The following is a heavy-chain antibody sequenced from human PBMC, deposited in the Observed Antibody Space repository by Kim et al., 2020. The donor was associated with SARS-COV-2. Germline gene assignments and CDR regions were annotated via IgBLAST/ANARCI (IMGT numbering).Heavy chain of an antibody. J-gene: IGHJ6*02. V-gene: IGHV4-59*01. CDR3: ARDRGGGQDYYYGMDV. D-gene: IGHD3-10*01. CDR1: GGSISSYY. Sequence: SETLSLTCTVSGGSISSYYWSWIRQPPGKGLEWIGYIYYSGSTNYNPSLKSRVTISVDTSKNQFSLKLSSVTAADTAVYYCARDRGGGQDYYYGMDVWGQGPRSPSP. CDR2: IYYSGST.